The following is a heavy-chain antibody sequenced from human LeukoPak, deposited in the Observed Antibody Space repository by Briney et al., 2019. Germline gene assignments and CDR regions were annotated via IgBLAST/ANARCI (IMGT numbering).Heavy chain of an antibody. D-gene: IGHD3-22*01. CDR1: GGSFSGYY. Sequence: SETLSLTCAIYGGSFSGYYWSWIRQPPGKGLEWIGEINHSASTNYNPSLKSRVTISVDTSKNQFSLKLSSVTAADTAVYYCARLTYDSSVYFDYWGQGTLVTVSS. CDR3: ARLTYDSSVYFDY. V-gene: IGHV4-34*01. J-gene: IGHJ4*02. CDR2: INHSAST.